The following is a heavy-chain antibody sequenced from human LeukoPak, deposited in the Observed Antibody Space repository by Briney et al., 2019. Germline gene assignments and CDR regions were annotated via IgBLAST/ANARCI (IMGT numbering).Heavy chain of an antibody. CDR2: AYYRSTWYN. V-gene: IGHV6-1*01. CDR1: GDSVSSNSVT. D-gene: IGHD2-2*01. J-gene: IGHJ5*02. CDR3: ARRLTQYDCFDP. Sequence: SRTLSLTCAISGDSVSSNSVTWNWIRQSPSRGLEWLGRAYYRSTWYNDYAVSVRGRITVNPDTSKNQFSLHLNSVTPEDTAVYYCARRLTQYDCFDPWGQGILVTVSS.